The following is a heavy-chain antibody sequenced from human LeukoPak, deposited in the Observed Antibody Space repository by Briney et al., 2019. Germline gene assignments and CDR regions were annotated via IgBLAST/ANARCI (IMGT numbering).Heavy chain of an antibody. CDR1: GYTFTSYD. V-gene: IGHV1-8*03. Sequence: ASVKASCKASGYTFTSYDINWVRQATGQGLEWMGWMNPNSGNTGYAQKFQGRVTITRNTSISTAYMELSSLRSEDTAVYYCARIPSPLYYYYYMDVWGKGTTVTVSS. CDR2: MNPNSGNT. CDR3: ARIPSPLYYYYYMDV. D-gene: IGHD2-2*01. J-gene: IGHJ6*03.